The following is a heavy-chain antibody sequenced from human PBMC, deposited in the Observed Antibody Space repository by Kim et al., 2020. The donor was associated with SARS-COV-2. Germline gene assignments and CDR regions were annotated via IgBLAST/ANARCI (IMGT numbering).Heavy chain of an antibody. CDR1: GYSFTSYW. D-gene: IGHD2-15*01. CDR2: IYPGDSDT. CDR3: ARLPDIVVVVAATHNDAFES. J-gene: IGHJ3*02. Sequence: GESLKISCKGSGYSFTSYWIGWVRQMPGKGLEWMGIIYPGDSDTRYSPSFQGQVTISADKSISTAYLQWSSLKASDTAMYYCARLPDIVVVVAATHNDAFESWGQGTMVTVSS. V-gene: IGHV5-51*01.